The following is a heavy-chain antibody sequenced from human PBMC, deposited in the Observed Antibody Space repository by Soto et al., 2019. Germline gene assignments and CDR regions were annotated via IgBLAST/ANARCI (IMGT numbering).Heavy chain of an antibody. Sequence: QVQLVQSGAEVKTPGSSVKVACKVSGDTFSNYAINWVRQAHGQGLEWMGAIVPIFSTTNYAQKFQGRVTITANETTITAYMKLSSLRSEDTATYYGAREGAAAGTFREDAFDIWGQGKMVTVSS. CDR2: IVPIFSTT. CDR3: AREGAAAGTFREDAFDI. CDR1: GDTFSNYA. J-gene: IGHJ3*02. D-gene: IGHD6-13*01. V-gene: IGHV1-69*12.